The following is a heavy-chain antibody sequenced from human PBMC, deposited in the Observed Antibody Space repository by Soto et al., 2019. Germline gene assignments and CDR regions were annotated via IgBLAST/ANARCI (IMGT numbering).Heavy chain of an antibody. J-gene: IGHJ6*02. V-gene: IGHV3-30*03. Sequence: QVQLVESGGGVVQPGRSLRLSCAASGFTFNSYGMHWVRQGPGNGLEWVAFISYDSTKTYYADSVKGRFTISRDNSNSALYVQMNSLTGEDTAVYYWGRSRSAWSDSHYYSLDVWGQGTTVTVSS. CDR2: ISYDSTKT. CDR3: GRSRSAWSDSHYYSLDV. D-gene: IGHD1-26*01. CDR1: GFTFNSYG.